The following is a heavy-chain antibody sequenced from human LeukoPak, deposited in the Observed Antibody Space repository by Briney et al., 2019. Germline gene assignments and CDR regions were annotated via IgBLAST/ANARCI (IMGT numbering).Heavy chain of an antibody. Sequence: ASVNVSCKASGYTFTSYGISWVRQAPGQGLEWMGWISAYNGNTNYAQKLQGRVTMTRDTSTSTAYMELRSLRSDDTAVYYCARVYGLGGSYYSCYFDYWGQGALVTVSS. CDR2: ISAYNGNT. CDR3: ARVYGLGGSYYSCYFDY. D-gene: IGHD1-26*01. J-gene: IGHJ4*02. V-gene: IGHV1-18*01. CDR1: GYTFTSYG.